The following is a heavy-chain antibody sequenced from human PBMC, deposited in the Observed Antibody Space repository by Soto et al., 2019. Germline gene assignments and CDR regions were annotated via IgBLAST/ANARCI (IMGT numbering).Heavy chain of an antibody. V-gene: IGHV1-18*01. CDR1: GYTFTSSG. CDR3: ARNYDYIWGSYHAFDI. CDR2: ISAYNGNT. D-gene: IGHD3-16*02. Sequence: ASVKVSCKASGYTFTSSGISWVRQAPGQGLEWMGWISAYNGNTNYAQKLQGRVTMTTDTSTSTAYMELRSLRSDDTAVYYCARNYDYIWGSYHAFDIWGQGTMVTVSS. J-gene: IGHJ3*02.